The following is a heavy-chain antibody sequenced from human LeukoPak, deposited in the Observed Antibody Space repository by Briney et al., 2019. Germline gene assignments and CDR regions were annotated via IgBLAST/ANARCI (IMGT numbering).Heavy chain of an antibody. CDR3: AREGAVPGIDP. D-gene: IGHD3-16*01. J-gene: IGHJ5*02. CDR1: GYSITGGFS. V-gene: IGHV4-38-2*02. CDR2: ISHSGTT. Sequence: SETLSLTCAVSGYSITGGFSWGWIRQPPGKGLGWIGTISHSGTTDYKSTLESRLTISMDTSKNLFSLRLTSVTAADTAVYYCAREGAVPGIDPWGQGTLVTVSS.